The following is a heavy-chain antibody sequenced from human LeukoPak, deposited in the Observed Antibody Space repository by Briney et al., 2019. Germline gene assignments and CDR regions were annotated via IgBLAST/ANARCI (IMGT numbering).Heavy chain of an antibody. J-gene: IGHJ4*02. V-gene: IGHV1-2*02. CDR3: ARTEKYYYGSGSSDY. CDR2: INPNSGGT. CDR1: GYTFTGYY. D-gene: IGHD3-10*01. Sequence: EASVKVSCKASGYTFTGYYMHWVRQAPGQGLEWMGWINPNSGGTNYAQKLQGRVTMTTDTSTSTAYMELRSLRSDDTAVYYCARTEKYYYGSGSSDYWGQGTLVTVSS.